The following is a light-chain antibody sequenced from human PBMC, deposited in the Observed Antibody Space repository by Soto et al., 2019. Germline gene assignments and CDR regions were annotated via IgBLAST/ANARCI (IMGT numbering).Light chain of an antibody. J-gene: IGKJ4*01. CDR3: QQDQTSLT. CDR1: QSISSIY. V-gene: IGKV3-20*01. Sequence: IVLTQSPGTLSLSPGDRATLSCRASQSISSIYLAWYQQKPGQAPRLLIYGASSRATGIPARFSGRGSGTDFTLTLSSLEPEDFAGLFCQQDQTSLTFGGGTTVEI. CDR2: GAS.